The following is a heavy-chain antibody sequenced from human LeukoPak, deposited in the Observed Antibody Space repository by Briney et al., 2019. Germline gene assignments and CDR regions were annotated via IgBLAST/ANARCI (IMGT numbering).Heavy chain of an antibody. D-gene: IGHD1-26*01. J-gene: IGHJ4*02. V-gene: IGHV3-23*01. CDR3: ARENTYSESYLTHFDY. Sequence: GGSLRLSCAASGFTFSSYAMGWVRQAPGKGLEWLSVISGTGGSTNHADSVKGRFTISRDNAKNSLYLQMNNLRAEDTAVYYCARENTYSESYLTHFDYWGQGTLVTVSS. CDR1: GFTFSSYA. CDR2: ISGTGGST.